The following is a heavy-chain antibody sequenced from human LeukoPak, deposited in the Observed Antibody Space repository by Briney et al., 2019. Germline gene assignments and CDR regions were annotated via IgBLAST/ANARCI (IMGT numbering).Heavy chain of an antibody. J-gene: IGHJ4*02. Sequence: GGSLRLSCAASGFTFSSYAMHWVRQAPGKGLEWVAVISYDGSNKYYADSVKGRFTISRDNSKNTLYLQMNSLRAEDTAVYYCARVTLDYGDYVLDYWGQGTLVTVSS. CDR2: ISYDGSNK. CDR3: ARVTLDYGDYVLDY. V-gene: IGHV3-30*04. D-gene: IGHD4-17*01. CDR1: GFTFSSYA.